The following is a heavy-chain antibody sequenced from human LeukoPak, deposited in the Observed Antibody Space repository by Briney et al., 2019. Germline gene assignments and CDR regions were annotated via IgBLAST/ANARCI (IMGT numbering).Heavy chain of an antibody. V-gene: IGHV3-30*04. J-gene: IGHJ6*02. CDR1: GFTFSSYA. CDR3: ARDLCKHIPFFCYYGMDV. Sequence: QPGRSLSLSCAASGFTFSSYAMHWVRQAPGKGLEWVAVISYDGSNKYYADSVKGRFTISRDNSKNTLYLQMNSLRAEDTAVYYCARDLCKHIPFFCYYGMDVWGQGTTVTVSS. CDR2: ISYDGSNK. D-gene: IGHD2/OR15-2a*01.